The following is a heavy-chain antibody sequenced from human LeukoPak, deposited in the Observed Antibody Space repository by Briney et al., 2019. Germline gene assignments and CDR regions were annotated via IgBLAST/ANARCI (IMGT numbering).Heavy chain of an antibody. CDR3: ARDHPIRGSTDSNWFDP. Sequence: SVKVSCKASGGTFSSYAISRVRQAPGQGLEWMGGIIPIFGTANYAQKFQGRVTITADESTSTAYMELSSLRSEDTAVYYCARDHPIRGSTDSNWFDPWGQGTLVTVSS. CDR2: IIPIFGTA. CDR1: GGTFSSYA. D-gene: IGHD3-16*01. J-gene: IGHJ5*02. V-gene: IGHV1-69*13.